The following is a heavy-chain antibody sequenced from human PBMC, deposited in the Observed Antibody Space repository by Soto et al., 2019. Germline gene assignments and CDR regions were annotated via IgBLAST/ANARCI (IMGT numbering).Heavy chain of an antibody. CDR1: GYTFTSYG. D-gene: IGHD2-2*01. CDR2: ISAYNGNT. V-gene: IGHV1-18*01. J-gene: IGHJ5*02. CDR3: ARVRPDIVVVPAALRNWFAP. Sequence: GASVKVSCKASGYTFTSYGISWVRQAPGQGLEWMGWISAYNGNTNYAQKLQGRVTMTTDTSTSTAYMELRSLRSDDTAVYYCARVRPDIVVVPAALRNWFAPWGQGTLVPVSS.